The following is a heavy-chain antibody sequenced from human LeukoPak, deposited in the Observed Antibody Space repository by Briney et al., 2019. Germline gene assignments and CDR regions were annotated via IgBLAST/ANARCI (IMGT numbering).Heavy chain of an antibody. CDR2: IYHSGST. V-gene: IGHV4-38-2*02. CDR1: GYSINSGFD. J-gene: IGHJ4*02. CDR3: ARGVGLTQGGAFDF. Sequence: PSETLSLTCTVSGYSINSGFDWGWIRQPPGKGLEWIGSIYHSGSTHYKSSLKSRVTISVDTSKNQLSLKLTSVTAADTAVYYCARGVGLTQGGAFDFWGQGTLVTVSS. D-gene: IGHD3-16*01.